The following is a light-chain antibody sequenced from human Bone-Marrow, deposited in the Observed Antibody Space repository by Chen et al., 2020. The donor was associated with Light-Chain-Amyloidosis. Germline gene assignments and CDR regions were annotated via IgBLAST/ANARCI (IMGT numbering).Light chain of an antibody. J-gene: IGKJ3*01. CDR1: QGISNF. V-gene: IGKV1-27*01. Sequence: DIQMTQSPSSLSASVGDRVTITCRASQGISNFLAWYQQKSGKSPRLLIYGASTLHSGVPSRFGGSGSGTDFSLTISSLQSEDVATYFCQKYDTAPFTLGPGTKVELK. CDR3: QKYDTAPFT. CDR2: GAS.